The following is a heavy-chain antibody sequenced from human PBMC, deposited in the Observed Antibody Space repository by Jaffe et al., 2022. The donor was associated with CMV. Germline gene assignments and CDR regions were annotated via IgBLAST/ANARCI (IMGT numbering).Heavy chain of an antibody. V-gene: IGHV4-34*01. CDR1: GGSFSGYY. CDR3: ARGGKTIFGVGGGYMDV. D-gene: IGHD3-3*01. Sequence: QVQLQQWGAGLLKPSETLSLTCAVYGGSFSGYYWSWIRQPPGKGLEWIGEINHSGSTNYNPSLKSRVTISVDTSKNQFSLKLSSVTAADTAVYYCARGGKTIFGVGGGYMDVWGKGTTVTVSS. CDR2: INHSGST. J-gene: IGHJ6*03.